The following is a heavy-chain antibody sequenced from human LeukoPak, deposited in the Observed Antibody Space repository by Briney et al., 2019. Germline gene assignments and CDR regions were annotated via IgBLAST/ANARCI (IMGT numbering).Heavy chain of an antibody. V-gene: IGHV1-69*06. D-gene: IGHD5-12*01. CDR3: ARSDIVATIWGGYFDY. Sequence: RASVKVSCKASGGTFSSYAISWVRQAPGQGLEWMGGIIPIFGTANYAQKFQGRVTITADKSTSTAYMELSSLRSEDTAVYYCARSDIVATIWGGYFDYWGQGTLVTVSS. J-gene: IGHJ4*02. CDR2: IIPIFGTA. CDR1: GGTFSSYA.